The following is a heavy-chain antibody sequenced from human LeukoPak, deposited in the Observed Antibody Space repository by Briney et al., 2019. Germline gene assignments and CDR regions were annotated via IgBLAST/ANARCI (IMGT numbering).Heavy chain of an antibody. CDR1: GFTFSSYG. CDR3: ARVLRSGDYVWGSYRSEDYYYGMDV. CDR2: IWYDGSNK. V-gene: IGHV3-33*01. Sequence: GGSLRLSCAASGFTFSSYGMHWVRQAPGKGLEWVAVIWYDGSNKYYADSVKGRFTISRDNSKNTLYLQMNSLRAEDTAVYYCARVLRSGDYVWGSYRSEDYYYGMDVWGKGTTVTVSS. J-gene: IGHJ6*04. D-gene: IGHD3-16*02.